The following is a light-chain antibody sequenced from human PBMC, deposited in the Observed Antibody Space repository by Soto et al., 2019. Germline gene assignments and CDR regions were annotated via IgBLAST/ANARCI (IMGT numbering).Light chain of an antibody. CDR2: AAS. Sequence: EPVWTQSPGTLSLSPGERATLSCWASQSVSSYLAWYQQKPGQAPRLLIYAASSRATGIPDRFSGSGSGTGFTLTISRLEPEDFAVYYCQQYGSSPTWTFGQGTKVDIK. CDR1: QSVSSY. J-gene: IGKJ1*01. V-gene: IGKV3-20*01. CDR3: QQYGSSPTWT.